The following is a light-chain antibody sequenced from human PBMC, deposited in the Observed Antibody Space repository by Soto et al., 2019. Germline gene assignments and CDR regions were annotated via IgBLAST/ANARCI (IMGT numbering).Light chain of an antibody. CDR2: GAF. Sequence: DIVMTQSPATLSVSPGERATLSCRASQSVSSNLAWYQQKPGQAPRLLIYGAFTRATGIPARFSGSGSGTEFTLTISSLQSEDFAVYYCQQYNNWPWTFGQGTKVEIK. CDR1: QSVSSN. J-gene: IGKJ1*01. CDR3: QQYNNWPWT. V-gene: IGKV3-15*01.